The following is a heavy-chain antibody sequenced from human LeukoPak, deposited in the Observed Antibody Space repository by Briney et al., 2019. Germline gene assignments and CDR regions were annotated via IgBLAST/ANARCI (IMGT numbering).Heavy chain of an antibody. J-gene: IGHJ5*02. CDR3: AKDGYCSGGSCSLGWFDP. Sequence: SVKVSCKASAGTFSSYAISWVRQAPGQGLEWMGRIIPIFGIANYAQKFQGRVTITADKSTSTAYMELSSLRSEETAVYYCAKDGYCSGGSCSLGWFDPWGQGTLVTVSS. CDR2: IIPIFGIA. CDR1: AGTFSSYA. D-gene: IGHD2-15*01. V-gene: IGHV1-69*04.